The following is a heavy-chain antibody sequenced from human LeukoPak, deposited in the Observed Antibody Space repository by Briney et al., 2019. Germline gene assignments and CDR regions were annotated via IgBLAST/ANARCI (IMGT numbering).Heavy chain of an antibody. V-gene: IGHV3-21*01. CDR2: ISSSSSYI. D-gene: IGHD2-15*01. CDR3: ARGADGVSSNSRGWFDP. CDR1: GFTFNTYS. Sequence: GGSLRLSCAASGFTFNTYSMHWVRQAPGKGLEWVSSISSSSSYIYYADSVKGRFTISRDNAKNSLYLQMNSLRAEDTAVYSCARGADGVSSNSRGWFDPWGQGTLVTVSS. J-gene: IGHJ5*02.